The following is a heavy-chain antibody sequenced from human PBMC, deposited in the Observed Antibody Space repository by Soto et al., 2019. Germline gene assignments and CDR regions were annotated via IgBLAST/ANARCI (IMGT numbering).Heavy chain of an antibody. J-gene: IGHJ5*02. CDR3: AKVGIAARTNWFDP. CDR2: ISYDGSNT. D-gene: IGHD6-6*01. Sequence: GGSLRLSCAASGFTFSSYGMHWVRQAPGKGLEWVAVISYDGSNTYYADSVKGRFTISRDNSKNTLYLQMNSLRAEDTAVYYCAKVGIAARTNWFDPWGQGTLVTVSS. CDR1: GFTFSSYG. V-gene: IGHV3-30*18.